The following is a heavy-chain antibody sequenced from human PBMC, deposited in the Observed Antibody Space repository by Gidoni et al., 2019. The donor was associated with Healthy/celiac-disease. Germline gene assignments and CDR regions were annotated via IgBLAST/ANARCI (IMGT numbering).Heavy chain of an antibody. CDR1: GGSFSSYY. Sequence: QVQLQQWGAGLFKPSATLSLTCAVYGGSFSSYYWSWIRQPPGKGREWIGEIHHSGSTNYTPSLKSRVTISVDTSKNQFSLKLSSVTAADTAVYYCATSKGGGSGSDYFDYWGQGTLVTVSS. CDR2: IHHSGST. CDR3: ATSKGGGSGSDYFDY. D-gene: IGHD3-16*01. J-gene: IGHJ4*02. V-gene: IGHV4-34*01.